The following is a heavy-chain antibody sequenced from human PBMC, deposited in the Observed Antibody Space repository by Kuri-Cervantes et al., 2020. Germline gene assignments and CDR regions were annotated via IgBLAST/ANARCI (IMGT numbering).Heavy chain of an antibody. V-gene: IGHV3-21*01. J-gene: IGHJ4*02. CDR3: ARASRGSNSYDY. Sequence: GGSLRLSCAASGFTFSSYSMNWVRQAPGKGLEWVSSISSSSSYIYYADSVKGRFTISRDNAKNSLYLQMNSLRAEDTAVYYCARASRGSNSYDYWGQGTLVTVSS. D-gene: IGHD3-10*01. CDR1: GFTFSSYS. CDR2: ISSSSSYI.